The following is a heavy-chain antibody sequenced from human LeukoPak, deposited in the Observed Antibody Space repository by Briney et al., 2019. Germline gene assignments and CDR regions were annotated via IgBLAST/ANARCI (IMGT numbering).Heavy chain of an antibody. D-gene: IGHD2-2*01. Sequence: GASVKVSCKASGYTFTGYYMPWVRQAPGQGLEWMGWINPNSGGTNYAQKFQGWVTMTRDTSISTAYMELSRLRSDDTAVYYCARESTRDIVVVPAPDWYFDLWGRGTLVTVSS. CDR3: ARESTRDIVVVPAPDWYFDL. CDR2: INPNSGGT. CDR1: GYTFTGYY. V-gene: IGHV1-2*04. J-gene: IGHJ2*01.